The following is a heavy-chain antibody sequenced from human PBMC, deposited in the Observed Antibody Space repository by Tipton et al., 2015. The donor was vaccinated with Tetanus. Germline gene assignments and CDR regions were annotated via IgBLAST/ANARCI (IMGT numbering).Heavy chain of an antibody. CDR3: ARLTGHSMDVVGYYYFGMDA. Sequence: TLSLTCTVSGGSMNSYYWSWIRQPPGKGLEWIGYIYYTGSTNYNPSLKSGVTISLDTSKNQFSLKLTSVSAADTAVYYCARLTGHSMDVVGYYYFGMDAWGQGTKVTVSS. D-gene: IGHD2-21*01. J-gene: IGHJ6*02. V-gene: IGHV4-59*01. CDR1: GGSMNSYY. CDR2: IYYTGST.